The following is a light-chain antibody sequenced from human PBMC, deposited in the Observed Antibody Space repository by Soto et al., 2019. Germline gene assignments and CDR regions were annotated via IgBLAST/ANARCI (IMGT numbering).Light chain of an antibody. CDR1: SSNIGSNS. CDR3: AGWDDSLNGVI. J-gene: IGLJ2*01. Sequence: QSVLTQPPSASGTPGQRVTISCSGGSSNIGSNSVNWYQQLPGTAPKLLIYSNNQRPSGVPDRFSGSKSGTSASLAISGLQSEDEADYYCAGWDDSLNGVIFGGGTKVTVL. V-gene: IGLV1-44*01. CDR2: SNN.